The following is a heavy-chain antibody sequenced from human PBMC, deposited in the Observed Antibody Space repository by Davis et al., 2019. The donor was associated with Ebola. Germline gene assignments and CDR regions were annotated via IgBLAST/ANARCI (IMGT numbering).Heavy chain of an antibody. CDR1: GFSFSSTW. CDR2: IHSDGTST. V-gene: IGHV3-74*01. Sequence: GESLKISCAASGFSFSSTWMHWVRQAPGKGLVWVSRIHSDGTSTIYTDSVKGRFTISRDNAKNSLFLQMNSLRADDTALYYCASGDGRGNSYDMDVWGQGTTVIVSS. D-gene: IGHD4-23*01. CDR3: ASGDGRGNSYDMDV. J-gene: IGHJ6*02.